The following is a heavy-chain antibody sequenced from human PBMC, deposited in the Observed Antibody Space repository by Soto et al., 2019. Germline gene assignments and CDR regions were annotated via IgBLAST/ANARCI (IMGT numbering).Heavy chain of an antibody. Sequence: GGSLRLSCAASGFTFSSYAMHWVRQAPGKGLDYVSAISSNGGSTYYANSVKGRFTISRDNSKNTLYLQMGSLRAEDMAVYYCARGADFWSGYYSYYYYMDVWGKGTTVTVSS. V-gene: IGHV3-64*01. CDR1: GFTFSSYA. D-gene: IGHD3-3*01. CDR3: ARGADFWSGYYSYYYYMDV. CDR2: ISSNGGST. J-gene: IGHJ6*03.